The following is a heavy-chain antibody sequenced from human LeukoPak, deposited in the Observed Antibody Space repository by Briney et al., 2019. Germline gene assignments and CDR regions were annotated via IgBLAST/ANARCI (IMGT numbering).Heavy chain of an antibody. CDR3: AGDGPRYCSGGICYSDH. D-gene: IGHD2-15*01. Sequence: ASVKVSCKASGYTFTRNGITWVRQAPGQGLEWMGWISAHNDNTKYAHKLQGRVTMTTETSTNTAYMELRSLTSDDTAVYYCAGDGPRYCSGGICYSDHWGQGTLVTVSS. V-gene: IGHV1-18*01. CDR2: ISAHNDNT. CDR1: GYTFTRNG. J-gene: IGHJ4*02.